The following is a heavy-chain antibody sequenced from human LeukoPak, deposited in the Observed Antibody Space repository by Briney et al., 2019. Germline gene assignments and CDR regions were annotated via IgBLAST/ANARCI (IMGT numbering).Heavy chain of an antibody. CDR2: IRAYNGNT. Sequence: ASVKVSCKASGYTFTSYGISWVRQAPGQGLEWMGWIRAYNGNTNYAQKLQGRVTMTTDTSTSTAYMKLRSLRSDDTAVYYCARGLQENLAWLQAFSAFDIWGQGTMVTVSS. V-gene: IGHV1-18*01. CDR1: GYTFTSYG. CDR3: ARGLQENLAWLQAFSAFDI. J-gene: IGHJ3*02. D-gene: IGHD5-12*01.